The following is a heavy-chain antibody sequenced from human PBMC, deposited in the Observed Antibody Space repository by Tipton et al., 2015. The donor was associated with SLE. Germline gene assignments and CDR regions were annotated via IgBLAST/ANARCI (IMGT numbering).Heavy chain of an antibody. CDR2: IYISGST. J-gene: IGHJ4*02. CDR1: GGSFSSGGYY. D-gene: IGHD5-12*01. V-gene: IGHV4-61*02. CDR3: ARRHYSGPFDS. Sequence: TLSLTCTVSGGSFSSGGYYWSWVRQSAGKGLEWIGRIYISGSTNYNPSFESRVTISRDTSKNQFSLKLNSVTAADTAVYYCARRHYSGPFDSWGQGTLVTVSS.